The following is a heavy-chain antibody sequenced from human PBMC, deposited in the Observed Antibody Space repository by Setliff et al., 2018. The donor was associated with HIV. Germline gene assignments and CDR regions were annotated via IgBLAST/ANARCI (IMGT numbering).Heavy chain of an antibody. CDR2: INPKSDGT. D-gene: IGHD2-2*01. V-gene: IGHV1-2*02. CDR3: ARDHCSSSGCYEYSYYGMDV. CDR1: GYSFTDYY. Sequence: ASVKVSCKASGYSFTDYYIHWARQAPGQGLEWMGWINPKSDGTTYAQKFQGRVTMTRDTSISTAYMEVSRLRSDDTAVYYCARDHCSSSGCYEYSYYGMDVWGQGTTVTVSS. J-gene: IGHJ6*02.